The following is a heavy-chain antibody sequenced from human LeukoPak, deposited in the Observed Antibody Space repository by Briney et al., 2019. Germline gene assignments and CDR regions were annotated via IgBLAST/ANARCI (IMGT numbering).Heavy chain of an antibody. CDR1: GFTFSSYG. Sequence: GGSLRLSCAASGFTFSSYGMHWVRQAPGKGLEWVSYISSSGSTIYYADSVKGRFTISRDNAKNSLYLQMNSLRAEDTAVYYCARDGGYYDILTGIQGDAFDIWGQGTMVTVSS. V-gene: IGHV3-48*04. J-gene: IGHJ3*02. CDR2: ISSSGSTI. D-gene: IGHD3-9*01. CDR3: ARDGGYYDILTGIQGDAFDI.